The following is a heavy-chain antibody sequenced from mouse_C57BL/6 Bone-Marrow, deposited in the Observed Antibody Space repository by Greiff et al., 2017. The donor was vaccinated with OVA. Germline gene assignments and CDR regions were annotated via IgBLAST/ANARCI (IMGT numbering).Heavy chain of an antibody. D-gene: IGHD1-1*01. V-gene: IGHV1-55*01. CDR1: GYTFTNHW. CDR3: ARDYGSSGGALDY. J-gene: IGHJ4*01. CDR2: VFPGSGGS. Sequence: VQLQQPGAELVKPGASVKMSCRASGYTFTNHWITWVRQRPGQGLEWIGDVFPGSGGSNNNEKFKRRATLTVDTSSSTAYMQLSSLTSEDSAVYYCARDYGSSGGALDYWGQGTSVTVSS.